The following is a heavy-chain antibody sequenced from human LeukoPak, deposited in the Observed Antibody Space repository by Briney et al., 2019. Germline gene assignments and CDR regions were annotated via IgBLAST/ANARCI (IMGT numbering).Heavy chain of an antibody. Sequence: GGSLRLSCAASGFTFSSYAMHWVRQAPGTGLEWVSCISTSSSYIYYADSVKGRFTISRDNAKKSLYLQINSLRAEDTAVYYCARAIWESTGYYFDYWGQGTLVTVSS. CDR1: GFTFSSYA. CDR2: ISTSSSYI. J-gene: IGHJ4*02. CDR3: ARAIWESTGYYFDY. V-gene: IGHV3-21*01. D-gene: IGHD3-22*01.